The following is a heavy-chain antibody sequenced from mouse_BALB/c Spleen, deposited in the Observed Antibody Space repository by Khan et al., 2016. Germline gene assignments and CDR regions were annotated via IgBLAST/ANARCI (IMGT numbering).Heavy chain of an antibody. CDR1: GFNIKDTY. J-gene: IGHJ1*01. D-gene: IGHD4-1*01. V-gene: IGHV14-3*02. Sequence: VQLQPSGAELVKPGASVKLSCTASGFNIKDTYMHWVKQRPEQGLEWIGRIDPANGTTKYDPKFQGKATITADTSSTTAYLPLSSLTSEDTAVYYGARHWDWYFDVWGAGTTVTVSS. CDR2: IDPANGTT. CDR3: ARHWDWYFDV.